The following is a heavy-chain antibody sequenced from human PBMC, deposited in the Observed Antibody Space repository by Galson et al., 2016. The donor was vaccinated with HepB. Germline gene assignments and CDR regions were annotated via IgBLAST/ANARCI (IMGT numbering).Heavy chain of an antibody. CDR1: GDSISTSTYY. J-gene: IGHJ4*02. CDR3: AGFGTRYSSSWFTPMLFFDY. D-gene: IGHD6-13*01. CDR2: IYYSGTT. Sequence: SETLSLTCTVSGDSISTSTYYWGWIRQPPGKGLEWIGNIYYSGTTYYNPSLKSRVTIPVDTSKKQFSMRLNSVTAADTAVYYCAGFGTRYSSSWFTPMLFFDYWGQGTLVTVSS. V-gene: IGHV4-39*01.